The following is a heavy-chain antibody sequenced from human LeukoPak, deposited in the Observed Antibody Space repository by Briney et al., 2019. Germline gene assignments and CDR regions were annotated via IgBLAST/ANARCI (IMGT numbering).Heavy chain of an antibody. CDR1: WVTFSCFY. CDR3: TRIDTGYDSTDDAFDI. CDR2: IKKKANNYAT. D-gene: IGHD5-12*01. J-gene: IGHJ3*02. Sequence: GSLRPSWCASWVTFSCFYLQRVRQASRERVGVVAPIKKKANNYATAYAASVRGRFTISRDDSKNTAYLQMNSLKIEDTAVYYCTRIDTGYDSTDDAFDIWGQGTMVTVSS. V-gene: IGHV3-73*01.